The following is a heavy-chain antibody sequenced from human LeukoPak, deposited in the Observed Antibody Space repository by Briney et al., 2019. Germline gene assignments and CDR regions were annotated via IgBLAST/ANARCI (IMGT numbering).Heavy chain of an antibody. D-gene: IGHD6-19*01. CDR2: ISNSGGST. Sequence: GGSLRLSCAASGFTFSDYAMSWVRQAPGKGLEWVSAISNSGGSTYYAGSVKGRFTISRDNSKNTLYLQMNSVGVADTAVYYCARGGRSIAVAGTSYYYYGMDVWGQGTTVTVSS. CDR1: GFTFSDYA. J-gene: IGHJ6*02. V-gene: IGHV3-23*01. CDR3: ARGGRSIAVAGTSYYYYGMDV.